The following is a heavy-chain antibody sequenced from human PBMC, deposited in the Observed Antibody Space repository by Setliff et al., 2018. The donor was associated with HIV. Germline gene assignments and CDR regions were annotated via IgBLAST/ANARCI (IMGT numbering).Heavy chain of an antibody. V-gene: IGHV3-15*01. J-gene: IGHJ4*02. D-gene: IGHD3-22*01. CDR3: IWSGSSGLYYFDH. CDR1: GFTFSDAW. CDR2: IKSKIDGETT. Sequence: GSLSLSFAGSGFTFSDAWITWVRQAPGKGLEWLGRIKSKIDGETTDYAAPVKGRFTISRDDSKNTVYLHMNSLKTEDTAVYYCIWSGSSGLYYFDHWGQGTLVTVSS.